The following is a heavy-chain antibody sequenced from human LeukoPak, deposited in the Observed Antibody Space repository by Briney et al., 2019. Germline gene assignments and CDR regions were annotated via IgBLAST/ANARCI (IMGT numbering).Heavy chain of an antibody. CDR2: ISVYSGNT. CDR1: GYTFTSYG. J-gene: IGHJ4*02. CDR3: AREPEGGWFGPQTHYHFDY. D-gene: IGHD3-10*01. Sequence: ASVKVSCKASGYTFTSYGISWVRQAPGQGLEWMEWISVYSGNTNYARKFQGRVTMTTDTSTSTAYMELRSLRSDDTAVYYCAREPEGGWFGPQTHYHFDYWGQGTLVTVSS. V-gene: IGHV1-18*04.